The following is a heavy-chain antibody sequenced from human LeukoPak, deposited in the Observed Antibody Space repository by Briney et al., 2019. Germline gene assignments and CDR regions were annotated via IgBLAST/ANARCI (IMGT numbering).Heavy chain of an antibody. J-gene: IGHJ6*02. V-gene: IGHV3-74*01. CDR2: IANDGSST. CDR1: GLTFSSHW. D-gene: IGHD4-11*01. CDR3: ARGGSNYGVEGYYGMDV. Sequence: PGGSLRLSCAASGLTFSSHWMHWVRQAPGKGLVWVSRIANDGSSTTYADSVKGRFTISRDNSKNTLYLQMNSLRAEDTAVYYCARGGSNYGVEGYYGMDVWGQGTTVTVSS.